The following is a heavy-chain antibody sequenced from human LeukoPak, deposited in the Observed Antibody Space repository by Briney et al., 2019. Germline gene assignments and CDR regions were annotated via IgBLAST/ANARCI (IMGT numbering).Heavy chain of an antibody. CDR3: ARGYYYDSSAYYSDAFDI. D-gene: IGHD3-22*01. CDR1: GYTFTSYY. V-gene: IGHV1-46*01. CDR2: IYPSDGST. Sequence: ASVKVSFKASGYTFTSYYMHWVRQAPGQGLEWMGIIYPSDGSTTYAQDFQGRVTMTRDTSTSTVYMELSSLRSEDTAVYYCARGYYYDSSAYYSDAFDIWGQGTMVTVSS. J-gene: IGHJ3*02.